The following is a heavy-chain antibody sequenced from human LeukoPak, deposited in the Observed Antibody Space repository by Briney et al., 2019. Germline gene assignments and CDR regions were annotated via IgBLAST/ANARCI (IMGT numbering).Heavy chain of an antibody. CDR3: AKEEAGGVNAFDS. V-gene: IGHV3-30*18. J-gene: IGHJ4*02. CDR1: GFTTGFTFSDYG. Sequence: PGGSLRLSCAGSGFTTGFTFSDYGIHWVRQAPGKGLEWVAAIGNDGRAKYYADSVRGRFTISRDNIENTVFLQMNSLSSDDTAVYFCAKEEAGGVNAFDSWGQGTLVTVSS. CDR2: IGNDGRAK. D-gene: IGHD3-16*01.